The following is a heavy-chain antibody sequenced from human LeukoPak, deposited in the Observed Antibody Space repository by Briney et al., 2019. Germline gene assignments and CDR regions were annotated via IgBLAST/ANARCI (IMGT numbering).Heavy chain of an antibody. CDR2: IYPGDSDT. CDR1: GYIFTNYW. CDR3: ARGPNYNLWSGSWTYYYMGV. V-gene: IGHV5-51*01. D-gene: IGHD3-3*01. Sequence: GESLKISCKGSGYIFTNYWIGWVRQMPGKGLEWMGIIYPGDSDTRYSPSFQGQVTISADKSINTAYLQWSSLTSEDTAIYYCARGPNYNLWSGSWTYYYMGVWGEGTTVTVSS. J-gene: IGHJ6*03.